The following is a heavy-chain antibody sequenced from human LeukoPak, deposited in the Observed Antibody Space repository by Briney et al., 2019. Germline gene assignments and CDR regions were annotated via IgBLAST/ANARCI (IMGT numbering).Heavy chain of an antibody. V-gene: IGHV1-2*04. CDR2: INPNSGGT. J-gene: IGHJ5*02. Sequence: ASVKVSCKASGYTITGYYMHWVRLAPGQGLEWMGWINPNSGGTNYAQKFQGWVTMTRDTSISTAYMELSRLRSDDTAVYYCARGAVQLWSNADWFDPWGQGTLVTVSS. CDR1: GYTITGYY. D-gene: IGHD5-18*01. CDR3: ARGAVQLWSNADWFDP.